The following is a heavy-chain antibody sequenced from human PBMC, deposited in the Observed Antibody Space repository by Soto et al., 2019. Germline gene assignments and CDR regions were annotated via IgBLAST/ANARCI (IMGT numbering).Heavy chain of an antibody. Sequence: HPGGSLRLSCAASGFTVSSNYMSWVRQAPGKGLEWVSVIYSGGSTYYADSVKGRFTISRDNSKNTLYLQMNSLRAEDTVVYYCASSYYDFWSGRTYYYYYMDVWGKGTTVTVSS. V-gene: IGHV3-66*01. CDR1: GFTVSSNY. CDR2: IYSGGST. CDR3: ASSYYDFWSGRTYYYYYMDV. J-gene: IGHJ6*03. D-gene: IGHD3-3*01.